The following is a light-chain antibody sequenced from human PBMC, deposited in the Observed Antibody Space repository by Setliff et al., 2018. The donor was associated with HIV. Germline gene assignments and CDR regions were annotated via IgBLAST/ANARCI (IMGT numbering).Light chain of an antibody. CDR3: HQYYSTPT. CDR1: QSILYSSNNKNY. Sequence: DIVMTQSPDSLAVSLGERATINCKSSQSILYSSNNKNYLAWYQQKPGQPPKLPIYWASTRESGVPDRFSGSGSGTDFTLTISSLQAEDVAVYYCHQYYSTPTFGQGTKVDIK. CDR2: WAS. J-gene: IGKJ1*01. V-gene: IGKV4-1*01.